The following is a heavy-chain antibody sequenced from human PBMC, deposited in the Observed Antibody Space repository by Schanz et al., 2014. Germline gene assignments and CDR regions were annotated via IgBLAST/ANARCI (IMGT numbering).Heavy chain of an antibody. CDR3: ATETSRTWFYNGVDV. D-gene: IGHD2-2*01. CDR1: GGTFSSYT. Sequence: QVQLVQSGAEVMKPGSSVKVSCKASGGTFSSYTINWVRQAPGRGLEWMGGFHHEDGDTVYAQKFQGRVIMTEDTSTDTAYVELSRLTSEDTGVYYCATETSRTWFYNGVDVWGQGTTVTVSS. V-gene: IGHV1-24*01. J-gene: IGHJ6*02. CDR2: FHHEDGDT.